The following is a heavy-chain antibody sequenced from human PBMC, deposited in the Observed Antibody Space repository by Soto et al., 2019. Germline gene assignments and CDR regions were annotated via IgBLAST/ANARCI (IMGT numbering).Heavy chain of an antibody. J-gene: IGHJ5*02. V-gene: IGHV3-7*05. CDR1: GFTFRSYW. Sequence: EVQLVESGGGLVQPGGSLRLSCVASGFTFRSYWMSWVRQAPGKGLEWVANINEDESEKNYVDSVKGRFTISRDNAKNSLYLQMNSLSAEDTAMYFCARGDFYSGDLWGQGTRVTVSP. CDR2: INEDESEK. D-gene: IGHD4-4*01. CDR3: ARGDFYSGDL.